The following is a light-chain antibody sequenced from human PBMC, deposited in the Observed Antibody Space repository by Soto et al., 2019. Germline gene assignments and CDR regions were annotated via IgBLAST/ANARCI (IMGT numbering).Light chain of an antibody. CDR3: AAWDDSLDVVV. J-gene: IGLJ3*02. CDR1: SSNIGTNV. Sequence: QTVVTQPPSTSGAPGQRVTISCSGSSSNIGTNVVNWYNQLPGTAPKLLIYSTNERPSGVPDRFSGSQSGTSASLAISGLQSEDEADYYCAAWDDSLDVVVFGGGTKVTVL. CDR2: STN. V-gene: IGLV1-44*01.